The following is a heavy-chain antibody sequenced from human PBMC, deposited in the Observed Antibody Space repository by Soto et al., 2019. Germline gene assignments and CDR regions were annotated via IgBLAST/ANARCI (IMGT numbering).Heavy chain of an antibody. D-gene: IGHD1-26*01. CDR2: ISDSGDRT. J-gene: IGHJ3*01. Sequence: TGGALRLSCASSGFTLSMSAVNWVRQAPGKGLEWVSYISDSGDRTYYADSVKGRFTISRDRSKNTVSLQMDSLRAEDTAVYYCAKDRGIIVKAGDAFDVWGQGTKVTGSS. CDR1: GFTLSMSA. CDR3: AKDRGIIVKAGDAFDV. V-gene: IGHV3-23*01.